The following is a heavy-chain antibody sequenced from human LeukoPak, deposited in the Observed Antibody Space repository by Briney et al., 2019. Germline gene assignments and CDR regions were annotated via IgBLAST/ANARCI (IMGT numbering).Heavy chain of an antibody. CDR3: AKDLYSYGKYYFDY. J-gene: IGHJ4*02. CDR1: GFTFSNYA. CDR2: ISRNGDIT. D-gene: IGHD5-18*01. V-gene: IGHV3-64*04. Sequence: QPGGSLRLSCSASGFTFSNYALHWVRQAPGKGLEFVSGISRNGDITYYADSVKGRFTISRDNAKNSLSLQMNSLRAEDTAVYYCAKDLYSYGKYYFDYWGQGTLVTVSS.